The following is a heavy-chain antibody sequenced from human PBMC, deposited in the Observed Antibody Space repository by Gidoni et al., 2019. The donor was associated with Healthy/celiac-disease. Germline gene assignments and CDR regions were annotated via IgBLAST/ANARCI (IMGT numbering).Heavy chain of an antibody. Sequence: EVQLVESGGGLVQPGGSLRLSSAPSGFPSSSYAIHWFRQAPGKGLEYVAAISSNGGSTYYANSVKGRFTISRDNSKNTLYLQMGSLRVEDMAVYYCARAITSRADSSGYYYGSAFDIWGQGTMVTVSS. CDR1: GFPSSSYA. CDR3: ARAITSRADSSGYYYGSAFDI. V-gene: IGHV3-64*01. J-gene: IGHJ3*02. CDR2: ISSNGGST. D-gene: IGHD3-22*01.